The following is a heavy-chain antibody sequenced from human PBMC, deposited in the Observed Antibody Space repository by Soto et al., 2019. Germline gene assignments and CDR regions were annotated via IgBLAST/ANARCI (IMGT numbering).Heavy chain of an antibody. Sequence: QVQLVQSGAEVKKPGASVRISCEASGYSFSYHTIHWVRQAPGQRPEWIGWIIAGTGNTKYSQKFQGRVTITRDTAASTVYMELSSLRSEDTAVYHCAREVTSGSSFGFWGQGTLVTVSS. J-gene: IGHJ4*02. CDR3: AREVTSGSSFGF. V-gene: IGHV1-3*01. CDR2: IIAGTGNT. D-gene: IGHD5-18*01. CDR1: GYSFSYHT.